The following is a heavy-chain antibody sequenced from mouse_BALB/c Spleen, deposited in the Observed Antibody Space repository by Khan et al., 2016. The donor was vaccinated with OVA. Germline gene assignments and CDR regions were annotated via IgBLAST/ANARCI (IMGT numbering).Heavy chain of an antibody. CDR3: ARWFTY. Sequence: VQLKESGPGLVKPSQSLSLTCTVTGYSITSDYAWNWIRQFPGNKLEWMGYISYSGSPTYNPSLKSRISITRDTSKNQFFLQLNSVTTEDTATYYCARWFTYWGQGTLVTVSA. J-gene: IGHJ3*01. V-gene: IGHV3-2*02. CDR2: ISYSGSP. CDR1: GYSITSDYA.